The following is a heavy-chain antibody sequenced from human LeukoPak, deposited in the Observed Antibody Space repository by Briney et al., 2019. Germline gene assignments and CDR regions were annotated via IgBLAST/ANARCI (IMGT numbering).Heavy chain of an antibody. Sequence: GGSLRLSCAASGFTFSSYWMSWVRQAPGKGLEWVANIRQDGSEKYYVDSVKGRFTISRDNAKNSLYLQMNSLRAEDTAAYYCARGAAAANWDWFDPWGQGTLVTVSS. CDR3: ARGAAAANWDWFDP. CDR1: GFTFSSYW. V-gene: IGHV3-7*01. CDR2: IRQDGSEK. D-gene: IGHD6-13*01. J-gene: IGHJ5*02.